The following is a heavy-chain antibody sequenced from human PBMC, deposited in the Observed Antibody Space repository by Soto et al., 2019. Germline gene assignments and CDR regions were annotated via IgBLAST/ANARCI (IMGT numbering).Heavy chain of an antibody. J-gene: IGHJ6*02. CDR3: ARDRSGGGEYYYYGMDV. Sequence: LRLSCAASGFTFSSYAMHWVRQAPGKGLEWVAVISYDGSNKYYADSVKGRFTISRDNSKNTLYLQMNSLRAEDTAVYYCARDRSGGGEYYYYGMDVWGQGTTVTVYS. CDR2: ISYDGSNK. CDR1: GFTFSSYA. V-gene: IGHV3-30-3*01. D-gene: IGHD2-21*01.